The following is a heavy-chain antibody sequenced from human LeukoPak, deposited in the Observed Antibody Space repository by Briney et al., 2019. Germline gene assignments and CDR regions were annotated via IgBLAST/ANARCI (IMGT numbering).Heavy chain of an antibody. CDR2: VYYSGST. CDR1: GGFISSYY. D-gene: IGHD6-13*01. Sequence: SETLSLTCTVSGGFISSYYWSWIRQPPGKGLEWIGHVYYSGSTNYNPSLKSRVTISLDTSKNQFSLKVNSVTAADTAVYYCARSPSYSSSWYTNWFDPWGQGTLVTVSS. V-gene: IGHV4-59*01. J-gene: IGHJ5*02. CDR3: ARSPSYSSSWYTNWFDP.